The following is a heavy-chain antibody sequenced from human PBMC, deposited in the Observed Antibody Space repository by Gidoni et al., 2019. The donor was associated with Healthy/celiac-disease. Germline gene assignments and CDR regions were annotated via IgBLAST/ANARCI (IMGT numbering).Heavy chain of an antibody. CDR2: IWYDGSNK. D-gene: IGHD3-22*01. J-gene: IGHJ4*02. CDR3: ARDGGYYDSSGYFDY. CDR1: GFTFSSYG. Sequence: QVQLVASGVGVVQPGRSLRLSCSASGFTFSSYGLHGVRQAPGKGLEWVAVIWYDGSNKYYADSVKGRFTISRDNSKNTLYLEMNSLRAEDTAVYYCARDGGYYDSSGYFDYWGQGTLVTVSS. V-gene: IGHV3-33*01.